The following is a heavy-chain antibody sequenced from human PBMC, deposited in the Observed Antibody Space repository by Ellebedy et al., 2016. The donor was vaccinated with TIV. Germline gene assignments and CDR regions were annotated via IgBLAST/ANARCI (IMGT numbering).Heavy chain of an antibody. CDR1: GFTFSRYW. CDR3: WALVPGDALFDY. V-gene: IGHV3-74*01. CDR2: INSDGNNT. J-gene: IGHJ4*02. Sequence: GGSLRLXCAASGFTFSRYWMHWVRQAPGKGLLWVSRINSDGNNTTYADSVKGRFTISRDNAKNTLYLQMNSLRGEDTAIHYCWALVPGDALFDYWGQGTLVTVSS. D-gene: IGHD2-2*01.